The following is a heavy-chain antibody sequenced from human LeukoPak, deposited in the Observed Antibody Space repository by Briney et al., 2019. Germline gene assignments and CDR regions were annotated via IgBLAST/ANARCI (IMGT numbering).Heavy chain of an antibody. CDR1: GLTFSSYG. CDR3: AKGTPRVPAAIAYYDFWSGRNYGMDV. V-gene: IGHV3-30*18. J-gene: IGHJ6*02. Sequence: GRSLRLSCAASGLTFSSYGMHWVRQAPGKGLEWVAVISYDGSNKYYADSVKGRFTISRDNSKNTLYLQMNSLRAEDTAVYYCAKGTPRVPAAIAYYDFWSGRNYGMDVWGQGTTVTVSS. CDR2: ISYDGSNK. D-gene: IGHD3-3*01.